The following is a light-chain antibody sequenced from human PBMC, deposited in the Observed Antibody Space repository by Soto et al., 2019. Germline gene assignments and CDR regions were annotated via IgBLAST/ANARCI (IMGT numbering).Light chain of an antibody. CDR1: QSVRSN. Sequence: EVVMTQSPATLSVSPGEGATLSCRASQSVRSNLAWYQKKPGQSHRLLIYGASTRATAVPARFSGSGSGTEFILTISSLQSEDFAVYYCQQYDNWPLTFGGGTQVEIK. V-gene: IGKV3-15*01. J-gene: IGKJ4*01. CDR3: QQYDNWPLT. CDR2: GAS.